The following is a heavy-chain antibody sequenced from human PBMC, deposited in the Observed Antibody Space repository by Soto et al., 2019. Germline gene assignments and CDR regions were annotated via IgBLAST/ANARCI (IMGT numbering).Heavy chain of an antibody. Sequence: EVQLVESGGGLVQPGGSLRLSCAASGFTFSSHWMSWVRQAPGKGLEWVANIKHDGSETYYVDSVKGRFTISRDNAKNSLYLQMHSLRAEDTAVYYCARDDYNWARDYWGQGTLVTASS. D-gene: IGHD4-4*01. CDR1: GFTFSSHW. J-gene: IGHJ4*02. CDR3: ARDDYNWARDY. CDR2: IKHDGSET. V-gene: IGHV3-7*01.